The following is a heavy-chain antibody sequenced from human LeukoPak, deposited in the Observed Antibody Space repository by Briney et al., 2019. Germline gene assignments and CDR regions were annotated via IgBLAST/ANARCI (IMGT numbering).Heavy chain of an antibody. V-gene: IGHV3-30*04. CDR3: ARDRRPTIGVPYYFDS. D-gene: IGHD2-2*01. CDR2: ISYDGGNI. Sequence: GGSLTLSCPASGFIFSDYAFHWVRQGPGKGLEGVAVISYDGGNIYYADFVKGRFLISRDNSINTLYLQYYSLKPEDTAVYYCARDRRPTIGVPYYFDSWGQGTLVTVSS. CDR1: GFIFSDYA. J-gene: IGHJ4*02.